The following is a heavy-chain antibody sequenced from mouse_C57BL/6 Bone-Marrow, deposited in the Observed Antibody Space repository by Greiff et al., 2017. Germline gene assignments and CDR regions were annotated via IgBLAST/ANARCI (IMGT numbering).Heavy chain of an antibody. D-gene: IGHD3-2*02. V-gene: IGHV1-61*01. J-gene: IGHJ3*01. Sequence: QVQLQQPGAELVRPGSSVKLSCKASGYTFTSYWMDWVKQRPGQGLEWIGNIYPSDSETHYTQKFKDKATLTVDKSSSTAYMQLSSLTSEDSAVYYCARGGLRLQGWFAYWGQGTLVTVSA. CDR2: IYPSDSET. CDR1: GYTFTSYW. CDR3: ARGGLRLQGWFAY.